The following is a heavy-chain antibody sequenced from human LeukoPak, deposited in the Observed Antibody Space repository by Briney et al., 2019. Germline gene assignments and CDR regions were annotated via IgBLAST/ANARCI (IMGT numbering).Heavy chain of an antibody. CDR1: GGSISSYY. J-gene: IGHJ5*02. V-gene: IGHV4-59*01. D-gene: IGHD3-10*01. CDR3: ARGPYYYGSGSRNWFDP. Sequence: SETLSLTCTVSGGSISSYYWSWIRRPPGKGLEWSGYIYYSGSTNYNPSLKSRVTISVDTSKNQFSLKLSSVTAADTAVYYCARGPYYYGSGSRNWFDPWGQGTLVTVSS. CDR2: IYYSGST.